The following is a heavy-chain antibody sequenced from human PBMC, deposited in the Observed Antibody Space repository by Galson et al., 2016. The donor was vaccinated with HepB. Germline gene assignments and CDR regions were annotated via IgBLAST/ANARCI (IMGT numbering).Heavy chain of an antibody. CDR3: ARIRRYDFWSGSRPYYHAIDI. J-gene: IGHJ6*02. CDR2: IDWDDDR. V-gene: IGHV2-70*11. D-gene: IGHD3-3*01. Sequence: PALVKPTQTLTLTCTFSGFSISTNGMCVGWIRQPPGKALEWLARIDWDDDRDYSTSLKTRLTISKDTSKNQVVLTMTNMDPVDTATYYCARIRRYDFWSGSRPYYHAIDIWGQGTTVTVSS. CDR1: GFSISTNGMC.